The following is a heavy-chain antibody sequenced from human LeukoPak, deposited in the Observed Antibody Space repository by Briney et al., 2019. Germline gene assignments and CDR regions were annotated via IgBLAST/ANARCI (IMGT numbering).Heavy chain of an antibody. CDR2: INPNHGGT. CDR1: GYIFSDFY. D-gene: IGHD3-3*01. V-gene: IGHV1-2*02. Sequence: ASVKVSRKASGYIFSDFYIHWVRQAPGQGLEWMAWINPNHGGTNFAPTFQGRVTVTRDTSISTAYMELSRLRSDDTAVYYCARDKRQRGGFWSGYFTSNKNNWFDPWGQGTLVTVSS. CDR3: ARDKRQRGGFWSGYFTSNKNNWFDP. J-gene: IGHJ5*02.